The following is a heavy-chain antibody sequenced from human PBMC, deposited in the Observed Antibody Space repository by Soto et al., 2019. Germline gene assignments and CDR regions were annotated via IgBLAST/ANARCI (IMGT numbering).Heavy chain of an antibody. V-gene: IGHV4-34*01. J-gene: IGHJ4*02. CDR3: AREPST. Sequence: SETLSLTYDVYGGSFSGYYWSWIRQSPGKGLEWIGQIKHSGGTNYNPLLKSRVTISVDTPRNQFSLKLSSVTAADTAVYYCAREPSTWGQGTLVTVSS. CDR1: GGSFSGYY. CDR2: IKHSGGT.